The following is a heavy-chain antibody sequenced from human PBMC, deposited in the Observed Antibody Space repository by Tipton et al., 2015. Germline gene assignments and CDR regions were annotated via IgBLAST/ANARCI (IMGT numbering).Heavy chain of an antibody. CDR3: ARGDSSGPDY. J-gene: IGHJ4*02. CDR2: IIPLYGTA. D-gene: IGHD6-19*01. Sequence: QLVQSGAEVKKPGSSVKVSCKASGGSFSNYAMNWVRQAPGQGLEWMGGIIPLYGTANYAQHFQGRVTITADESTSTAYMELRSLRFDDTAVYYCARGDSSGPDYWGQGTLVTVSS. V-gene: IGHV1-69*01. CDR1: GGSFSNYA.